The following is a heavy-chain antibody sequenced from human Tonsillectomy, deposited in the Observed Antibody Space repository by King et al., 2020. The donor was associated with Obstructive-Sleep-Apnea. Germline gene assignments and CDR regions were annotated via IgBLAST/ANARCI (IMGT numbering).Heavy chain of an antibody. V-gene: IGHV4-39*07. J-gene: IGHJ4*02. CDR2: VDYSGGT. D-gene: IGHD3-22*01. Sequence: LQLQESGPGLVKPSETLSLTCTVSGGSISISSYYWGWIRQPPRKGLEWIVSVDYSGGTYVNPSLKSRVTISVDTSKTQFSLKLSSGNAADTAVYYCARLDYYDSSVDYWGQGTLVTVSS. CDR3: ARLDYYDSSVDY. CDR1: GGSISISSYY.